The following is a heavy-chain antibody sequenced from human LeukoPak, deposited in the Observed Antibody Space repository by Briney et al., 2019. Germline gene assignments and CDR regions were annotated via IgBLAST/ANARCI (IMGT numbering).Heavy chain of an antibody. J-gene: IGHJ4*02. Sequence: GGSLRLSCAASGFTFSDYYMSWIRQAPGKGLEWVSYISSSSTYTNYADSVKGRYTISRDNAKDSLYLQMNSLTAEDTAVYYCASSLYYDSSGYMRGLYYFGYWGQGTLVTVSS. V-gene: IGHV3-11*06. CDR2: ISSSSTYT. CDR3: ASSLYYDSSGYMRGLYYFGY. CDR1: GFTFSDYY. D-gene: IGHD3-22*01.